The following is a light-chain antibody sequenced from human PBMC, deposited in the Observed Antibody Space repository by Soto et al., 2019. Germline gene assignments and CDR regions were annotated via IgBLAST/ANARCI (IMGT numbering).Light chain of an antibody. CDR2: DAS. V-gene: IGKV1-5*01. J-gene: IGKJ1*01. CDR3: QQYNSYRT. CDR1: QSISSW. Sequence: DIQMTQSPSTLSASVGDRVTITCRASQSISSWLAWYQQKPGKAPKLLIYDASSLESGVPSRFSGSGSGTEFTLTISRLQSDDFATYYRQQYNSYRTFGQGTKVEIK.